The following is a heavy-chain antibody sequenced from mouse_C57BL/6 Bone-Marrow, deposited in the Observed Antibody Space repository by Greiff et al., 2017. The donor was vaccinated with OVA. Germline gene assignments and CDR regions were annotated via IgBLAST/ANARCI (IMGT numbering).Heavy chain of an antibody. CDR1: GFTFSDFY. CDR3: ARDAARGGFAY. J-gene: IGHJ3*01. V-gene: IGHV7-1*01. CDR2: SRNKANDYTT. Sequence: EVMLVESGGGLVQSGRSLRLSCATSGFTFSDFYMEWVRQAPGQGLEWIAASRNKANDYTTEYSASVKGRFIVSRDTSQSILYLQMNGVIAEDTAIYYRARDAARGGFAYWGQGTLVTVSA.